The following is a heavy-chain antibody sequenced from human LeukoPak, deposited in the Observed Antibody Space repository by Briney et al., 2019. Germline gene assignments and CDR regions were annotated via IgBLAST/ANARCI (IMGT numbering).Heavy chain of an antibody. D-gene: IGHD3-10*01. J-gene: IGHJ4*02. CDR3: AREVSVVRGVN. CDR2: IYSGGST. V-gene: IGHV3-66*02. CDR1: GFTVSSNY. Sequence: GGSLRLSCAASGFTVSSNYMSWVRQAPGRGLEWVSVIYSGGSTYYAASVKGRFTISRDISKNTLYPQMNSLRAEDTAVYYCAREVSVVRGVNWGQGTLVTVSS.